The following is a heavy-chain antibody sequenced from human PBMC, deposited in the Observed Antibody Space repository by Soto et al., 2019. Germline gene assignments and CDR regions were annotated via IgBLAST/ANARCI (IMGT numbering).Heavy chain of an antibody. J-gene: IGHJ4*02. CDR3: HIRLTTVTDFDY. CDR1: GFTVSSNY. CDR2: IYSGGST. Sequence: PGGSLRLSCAASGFTVSSNYMSWVRQAPGKGLEWVSVIYSGGSTYYADSVKGRFTISRDNSKNTLYLQMNSLRAEDTAVYYCHIRLTTVTDFDYWGQGTLVTVSS. V-gene: IGHV3-66*01. D-gene: IGHD4-17*01.